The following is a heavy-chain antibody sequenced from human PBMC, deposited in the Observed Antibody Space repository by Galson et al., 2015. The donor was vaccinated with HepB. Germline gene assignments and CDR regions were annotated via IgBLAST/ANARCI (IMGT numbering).Heavy chain of an antibody. CDR1: GGSISSSNW. D-gene: IGHD3-22*01. CDR3: ARRSLTMIVVVISAFDI. Sequence: SETLSLTCAVSGGSISSSNWWSWVRQPPGKGLEWIGEIYHSGSTNYNPSLKSRVTISVDKSKNQFSLKLSSVTAADTAVYYCARRSLTMIVVVISAFDIWGQGTMVTVSS. V-gene: IGHV4-4*02. CDR2: IYHSGST. J-gene: IGHJ3*02.